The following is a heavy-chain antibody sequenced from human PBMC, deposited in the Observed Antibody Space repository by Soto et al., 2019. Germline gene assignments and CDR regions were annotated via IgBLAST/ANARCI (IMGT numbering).Heavy chain of an antibody. CDR1: GFAFSSYS. CDR3: ARDQGVYCIGGCCFQCYCDHGM. D-gene: IGHD2-15*01. CDR2: ISGYRSTI. Sequence: PGGSLRLSCAASGFAFSSYSMNWVRQAPGKGLEWVSFISGYRSTIYYADSVKGRFTISRDNAKNALSLQMNSLRAEDTAVYYCARDQGVYCIGGCCFQCYCDHGM. V-gene: IGHV3-48*01. J-gene: IGHJ6*01.